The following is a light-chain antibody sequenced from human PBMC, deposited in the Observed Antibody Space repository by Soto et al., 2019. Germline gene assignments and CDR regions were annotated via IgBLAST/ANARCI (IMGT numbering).Light chain of an antibody. J-gene: IGLJ3*02. Sequence: QSALTQPASVSGSPGQSITISCTGTSSDVGGYNYVSWYQQHPGKAPKLMIYEVSNRPSGGSNRFSGSKSGNTASLTISGLKAEDEADYYCSSYTSSSTLVFGGGTKLTVL. CDR2: EVS. V-gene: IGLV2-14*01. CDR3: SSYTSSSTLV. CDR1: SSDVGGYNY.